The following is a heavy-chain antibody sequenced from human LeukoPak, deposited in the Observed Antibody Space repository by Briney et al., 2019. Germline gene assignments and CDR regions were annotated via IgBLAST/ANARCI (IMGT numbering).Heavy chain of an antibody. CDR3: ARGSIRAAAGPADY. CDR1: GYTFTGYY. Sequence: ASVKVSCKASGYTFTGYYMHWVRQAPGQGLEWMGWINPNSGGTNYAQKFQGRVTMTGDTSISTAYMELSRLRSDDTAVYYCARGSIRAAAGPADYWGQGTLVTVSS. J-gene: IGHJ4*02. D-gene: IGHD6-13*01. CDR2: INPNSGGT. V-gene: IGHV1-2*02.